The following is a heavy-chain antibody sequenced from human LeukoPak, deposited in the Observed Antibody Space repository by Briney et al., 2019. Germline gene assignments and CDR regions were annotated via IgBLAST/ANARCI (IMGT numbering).Heavy chain of an antibody. V-gene: IGHV4-39*01. J-gene: IGHJ3*02. CDR3: ARPGYSSSPDDAFDI. CDR1: GGSISSSSYY. D-gene: IGHD6-6*01. Sequence: SETQSLTCTVSGGSISSSSYYWGWIRQPPGKGLEWIGSTYYSGSTYYNPSLKSRVTISVDTSKNQFSLKLSSVTAADTAVYYCARPGYSSSPDDAFDIWGQGTMVTVSS. CDR2: TYYSGST.